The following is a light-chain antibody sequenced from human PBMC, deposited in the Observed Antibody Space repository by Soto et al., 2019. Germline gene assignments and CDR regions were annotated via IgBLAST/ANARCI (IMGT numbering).Light chain of an antibody. V-gene: IGLV2-11*01. CDR2: DVS. J-gene: IGLJ3*02. CDR1: SSDVGAYNY. Sequence: QSALTQPRSVSGSPGQSVTISCTGTSSDVGAYNYVSWYQQHPGKAPKLMIYDVSKWPSGVPDRFSGSKSGNTASLTISGLQAEDEADYDCSSYAGSNTWVFGGGTKLTVL. CDR3: SSYAGSNTWV.